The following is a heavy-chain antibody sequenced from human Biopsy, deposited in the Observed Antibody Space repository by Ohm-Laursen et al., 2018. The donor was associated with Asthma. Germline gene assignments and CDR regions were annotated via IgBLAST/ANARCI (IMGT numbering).Heavy chain of an antibody. V-gene: IGHV4-30-4*01. CDR3: ARVASYGDVYFGIDV. CDR2: VFYSATT. J-gene: IGHJ6*02. D-gene: IGHD4-17*01. Sequence: TLSLTRTVSGAYIGPPYHLCAWIRQTPGKGLEWIGFVFYSATTHYSRSLERRLFLSIDTARNEFSMNLRSLTAADTAVYFCARVASYGDVYFGIDVWGPGSTVSV. CDR1: GAYIGPPYHL.